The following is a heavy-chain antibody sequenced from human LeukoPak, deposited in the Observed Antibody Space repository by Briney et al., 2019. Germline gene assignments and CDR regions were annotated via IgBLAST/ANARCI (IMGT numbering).Heavy chain of an antibody. J-gene: IGHJ4*02. CDR2: IYYSGST. V-gene: IGHV4-59*01. CDR3: ARLLWFGELSFDY. CDR1: GGSISSYY. Sequence: SETLSLTCTVSGGSISSYYWSWIRQPPGKGLEWIGYIYYSGSTNYNPSLKSRVTISVDTSRNQFSLKLSSVTAADTAVYYCARLLWFGELSFDYWGQGTLVTVSS. D-gene: IGHD3-10*01.